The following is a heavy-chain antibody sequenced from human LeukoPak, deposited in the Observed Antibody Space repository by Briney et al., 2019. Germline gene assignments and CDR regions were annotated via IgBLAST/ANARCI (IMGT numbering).Heavy chain of an antibody. CDR1: GYNFNNYL. CDR2: IWPGDSDT. CDR3: ARRTRGYSYEFDY. V-gene: IGHV5-51*01. J-gene: IGHJ4*02. D-gene: IGHD5-18*01. Sequence: GESLKISCKGSGYNFNNYLIGWVRQMPGKGLEWMGIIWPGDSDTRYSPSFQGQVTISADKSTSTAYLQWSSLKASDTAMYYCARRTRGYSYEFDYWGQGTLVTVSS.